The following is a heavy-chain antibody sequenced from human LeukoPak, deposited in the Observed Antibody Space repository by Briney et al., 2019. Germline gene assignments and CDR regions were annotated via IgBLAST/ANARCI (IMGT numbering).Heavy chain of an antibody. CDR2: ISGSGGST. J-gene: IGHJ4*02. V-gene: IGHV3-23*01. CDR1: GFTFSSYA. CDR3: AKAGPIAAAGTGFDY. D-gene: IGHD6-13*01. Sequence: GGSLRLSCAASGFTFSSYAMSWVRQAPGKGLEWVSAISGSGGSTYYADSVKGRFTISRDNSKNTLYLQMNSMRAGDTAVYYCAKAGPIAAAGTGFDYWGQGTLVTVSS.